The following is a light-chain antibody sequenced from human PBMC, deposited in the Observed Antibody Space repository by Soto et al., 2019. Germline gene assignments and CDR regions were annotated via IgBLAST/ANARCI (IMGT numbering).Light chain of an antibody. Sequence: QSVRTQPPSASGTPGQRVTISCYGSSSNIGSNTVNWYQQLPGTAPKLLIYNNNQRPSGVPDRFSGSKSGTSASLAISGLQSEDEADYYCAAWDDSLNGLVFGTGTKLTVL. CDR2: NNN. J-gene: IGLJ1*01. V-gene: IGLV1-44*01. CDR1: SSNIGSNT. CDR3: AAWDDSLNGLV.